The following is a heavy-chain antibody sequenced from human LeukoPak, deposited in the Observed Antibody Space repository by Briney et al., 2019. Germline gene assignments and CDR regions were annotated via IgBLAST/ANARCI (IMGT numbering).Heavy chain of an antibody. J-gene: IGHJ1*01. Sequence: SETLSLTCTVSDGSISGYSWSWIRQPPGKGLEWIGYIYYSGDTNYNPSLKNRVTLSVDTSRNQLSLQLSSVTTADTAVYYCASGDFWSGDLIQHWGQGTLVTVSS. CDR3: ASGDFWSGDLIQH. CDR1: DGSISGYS. CDR2: IYYSGDT. V-gene: IGHV4-59*01. D-gene: IGHD3-3*01.